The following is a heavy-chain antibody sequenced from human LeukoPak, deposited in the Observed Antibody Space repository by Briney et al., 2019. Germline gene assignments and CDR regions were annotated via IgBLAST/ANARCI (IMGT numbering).Heavy chain of an antibody. V-gene: IGHV3-23*01. CDR3: AKSNYFGSGGYYFFDY. CDR1: GFTFSMYA. CDR2: ISGGGGSN. J-gene: IGHJ4*02. Sequence: GGPVRLSCAPSGFTFSMYAMTWLRQATEKGLEGISGISGGGGSNNFAVSVKGRFPIHEDSPKNTLYLQMNSLRAEDTGVYYCAKSNYFGSGGYYFFDYWGQGTLVTVSS. D-gene: IGHD3-22*01.